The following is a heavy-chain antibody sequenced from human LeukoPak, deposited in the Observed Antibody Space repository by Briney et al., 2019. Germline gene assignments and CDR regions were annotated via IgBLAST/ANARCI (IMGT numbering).Heavy chain of an antibody. D-gene: IGHD3-10*01. Sequence: GESLKISCQGSGYSFTSYWIGWVRHVPGKGLEYMGIIYPGDSDTRYSPSFQGQVTISADKSISTAYLQGSSLKASDTAMYYCATLVGYGSFFDYWGQGTLVTVSS. CDR3: ATLVGYGSFFDY. V-gene: IGHV5-51*01. CDR1: GYSFTSYW. CDR2: IYPGDSDT. J-gene: IGHJ4*02.